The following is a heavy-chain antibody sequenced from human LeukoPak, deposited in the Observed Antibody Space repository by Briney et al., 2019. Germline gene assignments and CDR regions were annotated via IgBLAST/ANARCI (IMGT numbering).Heavy chain of an antibody. Sequence: AGGSLRLSCAASGFTFSSYAMTWVRQAPGKGLEWVSAISASGSTTYYADSVKGRFTISRDNSKNTVFLQMNSLRAEDTAVYYCAKRSAVSVFDYWGQGTLVTVSS. CDR2: ISASGSTT. D-gene: IGHD2-2*01. V-gene: IGHV3-23*01. CDR1: GFTFSSYA. CDR3: AKRSAVSVFDY. J-gene: IGHJ4*02.